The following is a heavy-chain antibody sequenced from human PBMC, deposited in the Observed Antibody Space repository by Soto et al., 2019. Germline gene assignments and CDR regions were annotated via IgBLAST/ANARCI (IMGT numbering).Heavy chain of an antibody. J-gene: IGHJ6*02. CDR2: ISSSSTYI. Sequence: GGSLRLSCAASGFSFSTYNMNWVRQAPGKGLEWVSSISSSSTYIYYADSVKGRFTISRDDAKNSLFLQMNSLRAEDTAVYYCATDVTEVIMWYYGMDVWGQGTTATVYS. D-gene: IGHD2-21*01. CDR3: ATDVTEVIMWYYGMDV. V-gene: IGHV3-21*01. CDR1: GFSFSTYN.